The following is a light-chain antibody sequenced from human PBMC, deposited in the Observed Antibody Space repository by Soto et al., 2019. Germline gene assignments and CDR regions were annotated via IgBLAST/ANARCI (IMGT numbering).Light chain of an antibody. Sequence: EIVLTQSPGTPSLSPGERATLSCRASQTVSTNYLAWYQQKPGQAPRLLIYGASKRATGIPDRFSGSGSGTDFTLTISRLEPEDFAVYYCQQYDRSPRTFGQGTKVDIK. CDR2: GAS. V-gene: IGKV3-20*01. CDR3: QQYDRSPRT. J-gene: IGKJ1*01. CDR1: QTVSTNY.